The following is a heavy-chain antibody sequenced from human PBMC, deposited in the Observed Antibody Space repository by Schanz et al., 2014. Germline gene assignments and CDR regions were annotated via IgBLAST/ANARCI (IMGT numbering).Heavy chain of an antibody. CDR2: IKKDGSEK. V-gene: IGHV3-7*01. J-gene: IGHJ5*02. Sequence: VQLVDSGGGLVKPGGSLRLSCTASGFTFSGFWMTWVRQAPGKGLEWVANIKKDGSEKYYVDSVKGRFTISRDNAKNSLFLQMNSLRPEDTAVYYCARGRELESWGQGTLVTVSS. D-gene: IGHD1-1*01. CDR3: ARGRELES. CDR1: GFTFSGFW.